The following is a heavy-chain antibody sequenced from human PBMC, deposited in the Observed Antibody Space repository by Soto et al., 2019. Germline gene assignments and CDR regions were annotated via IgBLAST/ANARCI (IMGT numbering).Heavy chain of an antibody. CDR3: ARGRLSTGVVVVAATGRYGMDV. Sequence: SETLSLTCAVDGGSFSGYYWSWIRQTPGKGLEWIGEINHSGSTNYNPSLKSRVTISVDTSKNQFSLKLSSVTAADTAAYYCARGRLSTGVVVVAATGRYGMDVWGQGTTVTVSS. D-gene: IGHD2-15*01. J-gene: IGHJ6*02. V-gene: IGHV4-34*01. CDR2: INHSGST. CDR1: GGSFSGYY.